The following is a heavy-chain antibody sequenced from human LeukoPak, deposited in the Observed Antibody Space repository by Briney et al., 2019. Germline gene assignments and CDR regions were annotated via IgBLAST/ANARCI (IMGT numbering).Heavy chain of an antibody. D-gene: IGHD3-22*01. CDR2: ISSSSSYI. J-gene: IGHJ3*02. Sequence: GGSLRLSCAASGFTFSSYSMNWVRQAPGKGLEWVSSISSSSSYIYYADSVKGRFTISRDNAKNSLYLQMNSLRAEDTAVYYCARDSVGYYYVGAAFDIWGQGTMVTVSS. V-gene: IGHV3-21*01. CDR3: ARDSVGYYYVGAAFDI. CDR1: GFTFSSYS.